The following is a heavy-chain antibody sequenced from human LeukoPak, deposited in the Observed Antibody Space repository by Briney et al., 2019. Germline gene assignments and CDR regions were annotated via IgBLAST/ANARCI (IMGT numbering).Heavy chain of an antibody. Sequence: GESLKISCKGSGYSFTSYWIAWVRQMPGKGLEWMGIIYPTDADTRYSPSFQGQVTISADKSISTAYSPWSSLKASDTAMYYCARRGGGYSGYDYQFADYWGQGTLVTVSS. J-gene: IGHJ4*02. CDR3: ARRGGGYSGYDYQFADY. CDR2: IYPTDADT. CDR1: GYSFTSYW. D-gene: IGHD5-12*01. V-gene: IGHV5-51*01.